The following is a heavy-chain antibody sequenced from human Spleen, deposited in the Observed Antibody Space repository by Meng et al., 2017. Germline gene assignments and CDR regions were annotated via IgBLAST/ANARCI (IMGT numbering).Heavy chain of an antibody. CDR1: GGSLGGSY. CDR3: ARVEGTIAAAGGSWFDP. Sequence: HQWARGTLSPVGTLATTCAVYGGSLGGSYWIWIRQPPGKGLEWIGEINHSGSTNYNPSLKSRVTISVDTSKNQFSLKLSSVTAADTAVYYCARVEGTIAAAGGSWFDPWGQGTLVTVSS. D-gene: IGHD6-13*01. V-gene: IGHV4-34*01. J-gene: IGHJ5*02. CDR2: INHSGST.